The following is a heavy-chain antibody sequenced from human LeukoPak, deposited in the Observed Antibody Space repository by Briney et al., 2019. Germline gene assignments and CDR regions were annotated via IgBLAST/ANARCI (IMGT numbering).Heavy chain of an antibody. J-gene: IGHJ4*02. Sequence: QTGGSLRLSCAASGFTFSSYAMSWVRQAPGKGLEWVSAISGSGGSTYYADSVKGRFTISRDNSKNTLYLQMNSLRAEDTAVYYCARDRRRTYHFDYWGQGTLVTVSS. CDR2: ISGSGGST. V-gene: IGHV3-23*01. CDR1: GFTFSSYA. D-gene: IGHD1-14*01. CDR3: ARDRRRTYHFDY.